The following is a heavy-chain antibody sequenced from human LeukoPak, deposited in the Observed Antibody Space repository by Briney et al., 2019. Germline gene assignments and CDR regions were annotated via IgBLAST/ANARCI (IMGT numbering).Heavy chain of an antibody. CDR3: ATDRYCSGGSCYSTPDY. D-gene: IGHD2-15*01. V-gene: IGHV1-24*01. CDR1: GYTLTELS. Sequence: ASVKVSCKVSGYTLTELSMHWVRQAPGKGLEWMGGFDPEDGETIYAQKFQGRVTMTEDTSTDTAYMELSSLRSEDTAGYYCATDRYCSGGSCYSTPDYWGQGTLVTVSS. J-gene: IGHJ4*02. CDR2: FDPEDGET.